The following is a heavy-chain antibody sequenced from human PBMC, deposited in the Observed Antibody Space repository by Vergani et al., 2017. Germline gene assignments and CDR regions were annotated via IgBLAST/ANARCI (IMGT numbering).Heavy chain of an antibody. CDR3: ARDIVVVPAASLGYGMDV. J-gene: IGHJ6*02. CDR1: GYTFTSYG. Sequence: QVPLVQSGAEVKKPGASVKVSCKASGYTFTSYGISWVRQAPGQGLEWMGWISAYNGNTNYAQKLQGRVTMTTDTSTSTAYMELRSLRSDDTAVYYCARDIVVVPAASLGYGMDVWGQGTTVTVSS. CDR2: ISAYNGNT. D-gene: IGHD2-2*01. V-gene: IGHV1-18*01.